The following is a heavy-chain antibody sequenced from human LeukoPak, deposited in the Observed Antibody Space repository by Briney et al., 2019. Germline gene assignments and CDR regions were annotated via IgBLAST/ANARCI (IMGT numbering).Heavy chain of an antibody. D-gene: IGHD4-17*01. CDR1: GGSFSGYY. Sequence: SETLSLTCAVYGGSFSGYYWSWIRQPPGKGLEWIGEINHSGSTNYNPSLKSRVTISVDTSKNQFSLKLSSVTAADTAVYYCARVDGDSYGMDVWGKGTTVTVSS. CDR2: INHSGST. V-gene: IGHV4-34*01. CDR3: ARVDGDSYGMDV. J-gene: IGHJ6*04.